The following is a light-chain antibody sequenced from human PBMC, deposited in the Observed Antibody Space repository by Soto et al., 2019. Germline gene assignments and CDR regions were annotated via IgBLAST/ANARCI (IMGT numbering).Light chain of an antibody. CDR1: QTVSSN. V-gene: IGKV3-11*01. CDR2: DAS. Sequence: EIVMTQSPYALSVSPGEGATLSCRASQTVSSNLAWYQQKPGQAPRLLIYDASNRATGIPARFSGTGSETDFTLTISSLEPEDFAIYYCQQRSKMPLTFGHGTRWIS. J-gene: IGKJ1*01. CDR3: QQRSKMPLT.